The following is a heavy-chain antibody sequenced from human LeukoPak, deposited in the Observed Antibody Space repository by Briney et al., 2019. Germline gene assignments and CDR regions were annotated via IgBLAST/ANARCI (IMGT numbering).Heavy chain of an antibody. CDR3: ARDRKRIAAAERRELDY. J-gene: IGHJ4*02. CDR1: GFTFSSYA. CDR2: ISSSSSYI. Sequence: GGSLRLSCAASGFTFSSYAMNWVRQAPGKGLEWVSSISSSSSYIYYADSVKGRFTISRDNAKNSLYLQMNSLRAEDTAVYYCARDRKRIAAAERRELDYWGQGTLVTVSS. D-gene: IGHD6-13*01. V-gene: IGHV3-21*01.